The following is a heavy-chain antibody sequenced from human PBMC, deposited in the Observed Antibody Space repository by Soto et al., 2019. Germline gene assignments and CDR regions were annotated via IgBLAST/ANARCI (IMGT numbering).Heavy chain of an antibody. CDR1: GFTFSSCA. D-gene: IGHD1-26*01. V-gene: IGHV3-23*01. Sequence: PGXSLILSCAASGFTFSSCAMGCVRQAPGKGLEWVSDIIDSGGSTYYADAVKGRFTISRDNAKNSLYLQMNSLRDDDTAVYYCVRDPDGILDFDYWGQGTLVTVSS. CDR2: IIDSGGST. J-gene: IGHJ4*02. CDR3: VRDPDGILDFDY.